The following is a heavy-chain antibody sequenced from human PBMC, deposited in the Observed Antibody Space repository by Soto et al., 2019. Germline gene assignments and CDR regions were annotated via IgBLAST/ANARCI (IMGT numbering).Heavy chain of an antibody. CDR1: GYIFSRYG. J-gene: IGHJ6*02. CDR2: ISGYNGNT. D-gene: IGHD6-13*01. Sequence: QVQLVQSGPEVRKPGASVKVSCKASGYIFSRYGISWVRQAPGQGLEWMAWISGYNGNTKFGERVQGRVNVTTDTSTSTAYMEFRSLRSDDTAVYYCAREAAAERNYYGLDVWGQGTTVIVSS. CDR3: AREAAAERNYYGLDV. V-gene: IGHV1-18*04.